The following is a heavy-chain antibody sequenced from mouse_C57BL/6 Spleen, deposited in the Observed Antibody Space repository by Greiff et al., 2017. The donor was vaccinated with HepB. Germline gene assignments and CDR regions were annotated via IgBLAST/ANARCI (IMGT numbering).Heavy chain of an antibody. V-gene: IGHV5-4*01. CDR1: GFTFSSYA. CDR3: ARDTAYGNHWYFDV. D-gene: IGHD2-1*01. Sequence: EVKLEESGGGLVKPGGSLKLSCAASGFTFSSYAMSWVRQTPEKRLEWVATISDGGSYTYYPDNVKGRFTISRDNAKNNLYLQMSHLKSEDTAMHYCARDTAYGNHWYFDVWGTGTTVTVSS. J-gene: IGHJ1*03. CDR2: ISDGGSYT.